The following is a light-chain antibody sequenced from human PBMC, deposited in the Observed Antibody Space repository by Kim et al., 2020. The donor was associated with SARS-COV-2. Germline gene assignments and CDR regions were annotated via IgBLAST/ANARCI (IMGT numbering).Light chain of an antibody. CDR2: DVS. Sequence: GRSVTISCTGTSSDVGNYNYGSWYQHHPGKAPKLMIYDVSKRPSGVPGRFSGSKSGNTASLTISGLQAEDEADYYCCSYAGSYTVVFGGGTKLTVL. J-gene: IGLJ2*01. V-gene: IGLV2-11*01. CDR1: SSDVGNYNY. CDR3: CSYAGSYTVV.